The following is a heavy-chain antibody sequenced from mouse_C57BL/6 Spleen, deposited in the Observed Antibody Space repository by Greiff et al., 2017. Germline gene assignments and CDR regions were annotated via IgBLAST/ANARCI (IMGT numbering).Heavy chain of an antibody. V-gene: IGHV5-17*01. J-gene: IGHJ1*03. Sequence: EVHLVESGGGLVKPGGSLKLSCAASGFTFSDYGMHWVRQAPEKGLAWVAYISSGSSTIYYADTVKGRFTISRDNAKNTLFLQMTSLRSEDTAMYYCARMGYYGYFDVWGTGTTVTVSS. CDR3: ARMGYYGYFDV. CDR2: ISSGSSTI. CDR1: GFTFSDYG.